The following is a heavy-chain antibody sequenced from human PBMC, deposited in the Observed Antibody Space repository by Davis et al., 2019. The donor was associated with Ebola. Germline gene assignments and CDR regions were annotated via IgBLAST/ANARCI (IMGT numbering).Heavy chain of an antibody. CDR2: IYHSGST. J-gene: IGHJ4*02. V-gene: IGHV4-30-2*01. D-gene: IGHD3-3*01. CDR3: ARVHGTIFGVVTDFDY. CDR1: GGSISSGGYS. Sequence: PSETLSLTCAVSGGSISSGGYSWSWIRQPPGKGLEWIGYIYHSGSTYYNPSLKSRVTISVDTSKNQFSLKLSSVTAADTAVYYCARVHGTIFGVVTDFDYWGQGTLVTVSS.